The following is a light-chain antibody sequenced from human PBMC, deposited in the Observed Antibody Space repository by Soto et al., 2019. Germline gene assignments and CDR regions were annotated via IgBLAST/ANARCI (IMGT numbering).Light chain of an antibody. J-gene: IGKJ2*01. Sequence: PLTQSPSSLSASVGDRVTITCRASQGISSYLAWYQQKPGTAPKLLIYAASTLQSGVPSRFSGSGSGTDFTLTISSLQPEDFATYYCQQLNSYPVTFGQGTKLEIK. CDR3: QQLNSYPVT. CDR1: QGISSY. CDR2: AAS. V-gene: IGKV1-9*01.